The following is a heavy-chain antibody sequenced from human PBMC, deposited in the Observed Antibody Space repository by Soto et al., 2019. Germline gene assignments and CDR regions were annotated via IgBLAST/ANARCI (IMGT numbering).Heavy chain of an antibody. Sequence: RASVKVSCKASGGTFSSYAISWVRQAPGQGLEWMGGIIPIFGTANYAQKFQGRVTITADKSTSTAYMELSSLRSEDTAVYYCARTAYYYDSSGYYYDWFDPWGQGTLVTVSS. J-gene: IGHJ5*02. CDR2: IIPIFGTA. CDR3: ARTAYYYDSSGYYYDWFDP. CDR1: GGTFSSYA. V-gene: IGHV1-69*06. D-gene: IGHD3-22*01.